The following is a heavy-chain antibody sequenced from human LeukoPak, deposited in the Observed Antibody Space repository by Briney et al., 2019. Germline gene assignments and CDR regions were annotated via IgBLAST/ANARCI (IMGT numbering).Heavy chain of an antibody. CDR1: GGSFSGHY. CDR3: ARAWYDYVWGSYRYEGFDY. J-gene: IGHJ4*02. V-gene: IGHV4-34*01. CDR2: INHSGST. D-gene: IGHD3-16*02. Sequence: PSETLSLTCAVYGGSFSGHYWSWIRQPPGKGLEWIGEINHSGSTNYNPSLKSRVTISVDTSKNQFSLKLSSVTAADTAVYYCARAWYDYVWGSYRYEGFDYWGQGTLVTVS.